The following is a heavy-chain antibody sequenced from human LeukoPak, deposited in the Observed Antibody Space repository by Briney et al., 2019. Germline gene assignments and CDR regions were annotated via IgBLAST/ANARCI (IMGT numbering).Heavy chain of an antibody. D-gene: IGHD4/OR15-4a*01. Sequence: GGSLRLSCTVSGFTVSSNSMSWVRQAPGKGLEWVSFIYSSVTHYSDSVKGRFTISRDNSKNTLYLQMNSLRAEDTAVYYCARRAGAYSHPYDYWGQGTLVTVSS. CDR2: IYSSVT. CDR3: ARRAGAYSHPYDY. V-gene: IGHV3-53*01. J-gene: IGHJ4*02. CDR1: GFTVSSNS.